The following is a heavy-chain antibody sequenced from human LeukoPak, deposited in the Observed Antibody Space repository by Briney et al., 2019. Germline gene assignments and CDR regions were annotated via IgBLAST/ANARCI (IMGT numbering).Heavy chain of an antibody. J-gene: IGHJ4*02. D-gene: IGHD6-13*01. V-gene: IGHV1-46*01. Sequence: ASVKVSCKASGNTFSIYNMHWVRQAPGQGLEWMGIINPSGGTSYAQKLQGRITMTRDTSTSTVYMELSSPRSEDTAVYYCAREGVAGTGLDYWGQGTLVTVSS. CDR2: INPSGGT. CDR1: GNTFSIYN. CDR3: AREGVAGTGLDY.